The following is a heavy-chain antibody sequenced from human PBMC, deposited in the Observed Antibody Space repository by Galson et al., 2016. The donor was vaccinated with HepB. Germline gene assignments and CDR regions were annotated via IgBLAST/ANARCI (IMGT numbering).Heavy chain of an antibody. CDR2: ISYTGSNE. CDR3: AKYPGRDGGMDV. V-gene: IGHV3-48*03. D-gene: IGHD5-24*01. Sequence: SLRLSCAASGFSFKIYEMNWVRQAPGKGLEWISYISYTGSNEYYADPVKGRFTISRDSSKNTVYLHMNSLRAEDTAVYYCAKYPGRDGGMDVWGQGTTVTVFS. J-gene: IGHJ6*02. CDR1: GFSFKIYE.